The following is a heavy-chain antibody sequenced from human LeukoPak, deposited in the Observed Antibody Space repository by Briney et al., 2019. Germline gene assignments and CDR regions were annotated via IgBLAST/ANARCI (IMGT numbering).Heavy chain of an antibody. D-gene: IGHD1-1*01. Sequence: GGSLRLSCAASGFTFSSYSMNWVRQAPWKGLEWVSSISSSSSYIYYADSVKGRLTISRDNAKNSLYLQMNSLRAEDTAVYYCAREGYPWNPDYWGQGTLVTVSS. CDR1: GFTFSSYS. J-gene: IGHJ4*02. CDR2: ISSSSSYI. V-gene: IGHV3-21*01. CDR3: AREGYPWNPDY.